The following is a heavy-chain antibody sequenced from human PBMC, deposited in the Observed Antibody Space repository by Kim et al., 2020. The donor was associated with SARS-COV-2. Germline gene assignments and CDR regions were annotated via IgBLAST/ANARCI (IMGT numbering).Heavy chain of an antibody. D-gene: IGHD3-16*02. CDR1: GFGFSGTW. CDR2: IKTNTDGGTT. Sequence: GGSLRLSCAASGFGFSGTWMSWVRQGPGKGLEWVGLIKTNTDGGTTGGTTDYAAPVKGRFTISRDDSKSTLYLQMNSLKTEDTAVYYCIALSAFGGVIVKAYWGRGTVVTVAS. J-gene: IGHJ4*02. V-gene: IGHV3-15*01. CDR3: IALSAFGGVIVKAY.